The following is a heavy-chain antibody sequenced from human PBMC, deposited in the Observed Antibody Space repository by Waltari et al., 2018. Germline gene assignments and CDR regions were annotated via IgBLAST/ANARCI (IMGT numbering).Heavy chain of an antibody. V-gene: IGHV4-39*07. CDR2: IYYSGST. CDR1: GGSISSSSYY. J-gene: IGHJ5*02. Sequence: QLQLQESGPGLVKPSETLSLTCTVSGGSISSSSYYWGWIRQPPGKGLEWMGSIYYSGSTYYNPSLKSRVTISVDTSKNQFSLKLSSVTAADTAVYYCARELDDFWRVGDWFDPWGQGTLVTVSS. D-gene: IGHD3-3*01. CDR3: ARELDDFWRVGDWFDP.